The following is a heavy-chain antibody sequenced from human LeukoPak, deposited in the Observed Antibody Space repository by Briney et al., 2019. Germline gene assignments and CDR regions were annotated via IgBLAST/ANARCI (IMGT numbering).Heavy chain of an antibody. D-gene: IGHD2-15*01. V-gene: IGHV1-18*01. CDR1: GYTFTSYG. CDR3: ARDLDIVVVVPSSHTAFDP. CDR2: ISGYNGNT. Sequence: ASVKVSCKASGYTFTSYGISWVRQARGQGLEWMGWISGYNGNTNYAQKLQGRVTMTTDTSTSTAYMELRSLRSDDTAVYYCARDLDIVVVVPSSHTAFDPWGQGTLVTVSS. J-gene: IGHJ5*02.